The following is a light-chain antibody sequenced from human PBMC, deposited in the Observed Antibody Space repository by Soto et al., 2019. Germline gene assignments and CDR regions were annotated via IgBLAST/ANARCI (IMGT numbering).Light chain of an antibody. Sequence: ELVLTQSPGTLSLSPGERATLSCRASQSVSSRFLAWYPENTGQAPRLLIYGASSRATCIPDRFSGSGYGTDFTLTNRRLEPDYVVVYYCQAYDNSTWTFGQGTKVESK. V-gene: IGKV3-20*01. CDR1: QSVSSRF. J-gene: IGKJ1*01. CDR3: QAYDNSTWT. CDR2: GAS.